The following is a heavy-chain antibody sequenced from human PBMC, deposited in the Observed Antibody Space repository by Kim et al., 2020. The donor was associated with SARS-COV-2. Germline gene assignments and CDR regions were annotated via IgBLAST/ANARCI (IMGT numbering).Heavy chain of an antibody. CDR3: ATETGEGASEGVDP. CDR1: GGSISSSSYY. D-gene: IGHD3-10*01. Sequence: SETLSLTCTVSGGSISSSSYYWGWIRQPPGKGLEWIGSIYYSGSTYYNPSLKSRVTISVDTSKNQFSLKLSSVTAADTAVYYCATETGEGASEGVDPWGQGTLVTVSS. CDR2: IYYSGST. V-gene: IGHV4-39*01. J-gene: IGHJ5*02.